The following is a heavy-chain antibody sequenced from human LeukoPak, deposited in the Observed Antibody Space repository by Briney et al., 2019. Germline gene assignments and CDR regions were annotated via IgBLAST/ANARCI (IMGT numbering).Heavy chain of an antibody. V-gene: IGHV3-30*18. D-gene: IGHD2-21*02. Sequence: PGGSLRLSCAASGFAFSNYGMHWVRQAPGKGLEWVALISHDGRTEFYADSVKGRFTISRDNSKNTLYLQMNSLRAEDTAVYYCAKGTPPGTAAFDIWGQGTMVTVSS. CDR1: GFAFSNYG. J-gene: IGHJ3*02. CDR2: ISHDGRTE. CDR3: AKGTPPGTAAFDI.